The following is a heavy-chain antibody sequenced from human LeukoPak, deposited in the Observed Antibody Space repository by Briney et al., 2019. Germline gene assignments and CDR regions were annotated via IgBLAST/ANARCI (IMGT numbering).Heavy chain of an antibody. J-gene: IGHJ5*02. CDR2: LSASGCT. V-gene: IGHV4-4*07. Sequence: PSKSLSLTCNIPPDSVTGYVWSWIRHPSRKRPEWIGRLSASGCTKSNPSLQSRLTMSLDKSKRQFSLNLMSVTAADTAIYYCARGGGDYVGWFDPWGQGTLVTVSS. CDR1: PDSVTGYV. CDR3: ARGGGDYVGWFDP. D-gene: IGHD2-21*02.